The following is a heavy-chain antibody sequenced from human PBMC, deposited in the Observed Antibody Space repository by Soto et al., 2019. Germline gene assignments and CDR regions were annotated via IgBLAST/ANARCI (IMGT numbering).Heavy chain of an antibody. CDR1: GFTFRNHA. J-gene: IGHJ3*02. V-gene: IGHV3-23*01. CDR3: AKVYSSGTFPGAFDI. D-gene: IGHD2-15*01. Sequence: GGSLRLSCAVSGFTFRNHAMHWVRQAPGKGLQWVSGISGGGDNTFYADSVKGRFTISRDNSMSTLYLHMNSLRAEDTAVYYCAKVYSSGTFPGAFDIWGQGTMVTVSS. CDR2: ISGGGDNT.